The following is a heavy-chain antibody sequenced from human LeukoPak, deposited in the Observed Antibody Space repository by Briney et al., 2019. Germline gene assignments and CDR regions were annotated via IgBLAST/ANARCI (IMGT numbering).Heavy chain of an antibody. CDR3: AGGAGYCSSTSCYWAPYYYYYMDV. Sequence: SETLSLTCTVSGGSISSYYWSWIRQPPGKGLEWIGYIYYSGSTNYNPSLKSRVTISVDTSKNQFSLKLSSVTAADTAVYYCAGGAGYCSSTSCYWAPYYYYYMDVWGKGTTVTVSS. J-gene: IGHJ6*03. CDR2: IYYSGST. CDR1: GGSISSYY. D-gene: IGHD2-2*01. V-gene: IGHV4-59*01.